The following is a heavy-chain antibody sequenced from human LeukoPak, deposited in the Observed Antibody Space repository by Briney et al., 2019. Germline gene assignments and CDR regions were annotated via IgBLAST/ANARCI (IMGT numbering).Heavy chain of an antibody. CDR2: INPNSGGT. D-gene: IGHD3-10*01. Sequence: GASVKVSCKASGYTFTAYSMHWVRQAPGQGLAWMGWINPNSGGTNYAQKFQTRVTMTRDTSITTAYMELSRLRSDDTAVYYCARDLDYYGSGSFFDIWGQGTMVTVSS. V-gene: IGHV1-2*02. CDR1: GYTFTAYS. CDR3: ARDLDYYGSGSFFDI. J-gene: IGHJ3*02.